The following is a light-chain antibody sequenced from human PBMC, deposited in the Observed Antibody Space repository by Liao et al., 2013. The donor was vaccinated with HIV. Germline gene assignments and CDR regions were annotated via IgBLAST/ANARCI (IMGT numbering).Light chain of an antibody. CDR1: KLGAKY. J-gene: IGLJ2*01. CDR2: QDT. CDR3: QAWDSSTVV. V-gene: IGLV3-1*01. Sequence: SYELTQPPSVSVSPGQTASITCSGDKLGAKYACWYQQKPGQSPVLVIYQDTQRPSGIPERFSGSNSGNTATLTISGTQAIDEADYYCQAWDSSTVVFGGGTKLTVL.